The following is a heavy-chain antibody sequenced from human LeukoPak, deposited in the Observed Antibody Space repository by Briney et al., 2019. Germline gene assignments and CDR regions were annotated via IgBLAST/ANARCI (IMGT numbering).Heavy chain of an antibody. J-gene: IGHJ4*02. CDR1: GFTISLYN. V-gene: IGHV3-48*03. CDR2: ISASETSI. CDR3: VRDHLENQWLERSY. D-gene: IGHD6-19*01. Sequence: HPGGSLRLSCAASGFTISLYNMNWVRQAPGKGLEWVSQISASETSIKYADSVRGRFTISRDNVKNSVYLQMNSLRAEDTAIYYCVRDHLENQWLERSYWGQGTLVTVSS.